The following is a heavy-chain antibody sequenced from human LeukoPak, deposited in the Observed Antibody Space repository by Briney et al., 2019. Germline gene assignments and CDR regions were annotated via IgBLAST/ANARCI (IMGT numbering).Heavy chain of an antibody. CDR2: INPNSGGT. CDR1: GYTFTGYY. Sequence: ASVKVSCKASGYTFTGYYMHWVRQAPGQGLERMGWINPNSGGTNYAQKFQGRVTMTRDTSISTAYMELSRLRSDDTAVYYCARSEGYSSGWYGVKYWFDPWGQGTLVTVSS. J-gene: IGHJ5*02. D-gene: IGHD6-19*01. V-gene: IGHV1-2*02. CDR3: ARSEGYSSGWYGVKYWFDP.